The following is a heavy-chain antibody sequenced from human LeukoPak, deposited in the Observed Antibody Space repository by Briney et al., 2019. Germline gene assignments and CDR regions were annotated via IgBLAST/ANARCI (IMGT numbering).Heavy chain of an antibody. V-gene: IGHV1-2*02. CDR2: INPNSGGT. CDR3: ARGRLFGEVIR. Sequence: ASVKVSCKASGGTFSSYAISWVRRAPGQGLEWMGWINPNSGGTNYAQKFQGRVTVTRDTSISTAYMELSRLRSDDTAVYYCARGRLFGEVIRWGQGTLVTVSS. D-gene: IGHD3-3*01. J-gene: IGHJ4*02. CDR1: GGTFSSYA.